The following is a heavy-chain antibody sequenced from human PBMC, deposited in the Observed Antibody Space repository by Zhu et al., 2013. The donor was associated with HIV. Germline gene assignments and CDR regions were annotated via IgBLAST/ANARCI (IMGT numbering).Heavy chain of an antibody. V-gene: IGHV1-18*01. CDR3: ARVRSPSGAFDL. D-gene: IGHD3-10*01. CDR2: IRSSPANT. Sequence: QVQLMQSGAEVKKPGASVKVSCKASGYTFNNYGITWVRQAPGQGLEWMGWIRSSPANTKYAQKFQGRVIMTTDTSTRAAYLELGSLRSDDSAVYYCARVRSPSGAFDLWGQGTMVTVSS. CDR1: GYTFNNYG. J-gene: IGHJ3*01.